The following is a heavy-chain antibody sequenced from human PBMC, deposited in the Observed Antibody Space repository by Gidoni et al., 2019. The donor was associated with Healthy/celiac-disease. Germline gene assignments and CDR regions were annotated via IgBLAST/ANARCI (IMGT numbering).Heavy chain of an antibody. J-gene: IGHJ4*02. Sequence: QLQLQESGPGLVKPSETLSLTCAVSGGSVSSGSYYWGWIRQSPGKGLEWIANIFYDGRTYYNPSLKSRVTISVDTSNDQFSLKLSSVTAVDTAVYYCARQRNGYFDYWGQGTLVTVSS. D-gene: IGHD1-1*01. CDR3: ARQRNGYFDY. CDR2: IFYDGRT. V-gene: IGHV4-39*01. CDR1: GGSVSSGSYY.